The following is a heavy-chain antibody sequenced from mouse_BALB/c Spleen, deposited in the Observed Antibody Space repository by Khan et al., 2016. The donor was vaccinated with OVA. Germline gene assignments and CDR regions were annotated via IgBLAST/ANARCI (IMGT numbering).Heavy chain of an antibody. CDR2: INPGNSDT. D-gene: IGHD3-2*02. CDR1: GYAFTDYL. V-gene: IGHV1-54*01. J-gene: IGHJ3*01. CDR3: ARSGYGFGAY. Sequence: QVQLQQSGAELVRPGTSLKVSCKASGYAFTDYLIEWLKQRPGQGLEWIGMINPGNSDTKYNEKIKAKATLTADKSSRTAYMQLSSLTSDDSAVYFCARSGYGFGAYWVQGTLVTVSA.